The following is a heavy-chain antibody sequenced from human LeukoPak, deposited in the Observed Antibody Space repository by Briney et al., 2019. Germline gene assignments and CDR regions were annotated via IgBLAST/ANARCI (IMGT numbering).Heavy chain of an antibody. CDR1: GYTFTGYY. CDR2: INPNSGGT. J-gene: IGHJ4*02. D-gene: IGHD2-15*01. CDR3: ARDGYCSGGSCYFFSPY. V-gene: IGHV1-2*02. Sequence: ASVKVSCKASGYTFTGYYMHWVRQAPGQGLEWMGWINPNSGGTNSAQKFQGGVTMTRDTSISTAYMELSRLRSDDTAVYYCARDGYCSGGSCYFFSPYWGQGTLVTVSS.